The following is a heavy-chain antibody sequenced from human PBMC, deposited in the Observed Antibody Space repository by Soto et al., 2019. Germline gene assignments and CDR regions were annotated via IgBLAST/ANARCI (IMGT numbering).Heavy chain of an antibody. D-gene: IGHD2-2*02. CDR1: GFTFSSYG. J-gene: IGHJ6*02. V-gene: IGHV3-33*01. Sequence: PGGSLRLACAASGFTFSSYGMHWVRQAPGKGLEWVAVICYDGSNKYYADSVKGRFTISRDNSKNTLYLQMNSLRAEDTAVYYCARDQGGGYCSSTSCHNNYYYYGMDVWGQGTTVTVSS. CDR2: ICYDGSNK. CDR3: ARDQGGGYCSSTSCHNNYYYYGMDV.